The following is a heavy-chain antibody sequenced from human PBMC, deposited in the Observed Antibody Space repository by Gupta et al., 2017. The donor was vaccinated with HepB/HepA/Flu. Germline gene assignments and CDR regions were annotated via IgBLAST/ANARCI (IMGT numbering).Heavy chain of an antibody. V-gene: IGHV4-34*01. Sequence: QVQLQQWVAGLLKPSETLSLTCALNDGSFSGYYWSWIRQSPKKGLEWIGDINLSGNTNYSPSLKSRVSISLDTSKNEFSLTLTSVTAADTALYYCARRSPHTKQGGFDYWGQGTLVTVSS. CDR3: ARRSPHTKQGGFDY. CDR2: INLSGNT. CDR1: DGSFSGYY. J-gene: IGHJ4*02. D-gene: IGHD2-8*01.